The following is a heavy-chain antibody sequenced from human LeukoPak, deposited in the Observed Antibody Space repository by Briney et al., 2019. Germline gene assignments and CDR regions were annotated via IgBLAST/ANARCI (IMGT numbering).Heavy chain of an antibody. CDR3: AREELQLAYYDY. J-gene: IGHJ4*02. V-gene: IGHV1-2*02. Sequence: ASVKVSCKASGYTFTGYYMHWVRQAPGQGLEWMGWINPNSGGTNYAQKFQGRVTMTRDTSISTAYMELSRLRSDDTAVYCCAREELQLAYYDYWGQGTLVTVSS. D-gene: IGHD6-13*01. CDR2: INPNSGGT. CDR1: GYTFTGYY.